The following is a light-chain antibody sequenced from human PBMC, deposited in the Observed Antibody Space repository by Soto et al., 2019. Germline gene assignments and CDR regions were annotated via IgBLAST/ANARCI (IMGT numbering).Light chain of an antibody. Sequence: DIQMTQSPSSLSASVGDRVTITCQARQDISNYLNWYQQKPGKAPKLLIFDASNVETGVPSRFSGSGSGTHFTFTIHSLHAEDIATYYCQQYEDLPLTFGGGTKVEI. CDR2: DAS. J-gene: IGKJ4*01. CDR1: QDISNY. V-gene: IGKV1-33*01. CDR3: QQYEDLPLT.